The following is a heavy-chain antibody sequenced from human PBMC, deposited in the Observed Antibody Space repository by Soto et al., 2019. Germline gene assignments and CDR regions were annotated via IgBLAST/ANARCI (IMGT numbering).Heavy chain of an antibody. CDR1: GGTFTSYG. V-gene: IGHV1-18*01. Sequence: ASVKVSCKASGGTFTSYGISWVRQAPGQGLEWMGWISAYNGNTNYAQKLQGRVTMTTDTSTSTAYMELRSLRSDDTAVYYCACGGGQTRLAYYYYGMDVWGQGTTVTVSS. D-gene: IGHD6-25*01. J-gene: IGHJ6*02. CDR3: ACGGGQTRLAYYYYGMDV. CDR2: ISAYNGNT.